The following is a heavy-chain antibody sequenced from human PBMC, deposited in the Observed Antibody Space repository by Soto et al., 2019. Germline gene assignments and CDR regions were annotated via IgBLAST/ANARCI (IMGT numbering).Heavy chain of an antibody. CDR1: GYTLTELS. CDR3: ILNFRFVFYGMDV. Sequence: GASVKVSCKASGYTLTELSMHWVRQAPGKGLEWMGGFDPEDGETIYAQKFQGRVTMTEDTSTDTAYMELSSLRSEDTAVYYCILNFRFVFYGMDVWGQGTTVTVSS. J-gene: IGHJ6*02. CDR2: FDPEDGET. D-gene: IGHD3-10*01. V-gene: IGHV1-24*01.